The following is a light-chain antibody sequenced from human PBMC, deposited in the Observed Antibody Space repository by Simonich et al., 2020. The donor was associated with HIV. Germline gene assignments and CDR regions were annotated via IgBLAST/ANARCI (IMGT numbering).Light chain of an antibody. Sequence: QPVLTQPPSASASLGASVTLTCTLSSGYSNYKVDLYQQRPGKGPRFGMRVGTGGILESKGDGIPVRFSVLGSGLNRYLTIKNIQEEDESDYHCGADHGSGSNFVCVFGGGTKLTVL. CDR1: SGYSNYK. J-gene: IGLJ2*01. CDR2: VGTGGILE. V-gene: IGLV9-49*01. CDR3: GADHGSGSNFVCV.